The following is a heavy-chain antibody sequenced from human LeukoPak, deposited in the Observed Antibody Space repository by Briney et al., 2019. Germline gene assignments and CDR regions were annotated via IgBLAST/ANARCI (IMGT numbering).Heavy chain of an antibody. Sequence: GESLRLSCAASGFSSSSYGMHWVRQAPGKGLEWVAVIWYDGNNKYYADSVKGRVTISRDNSKNTLYLQMNSLRAEDTAVYYCARGTGANHYYFDYWGRGTLVTVSS. J-gene: IGHJ4*02. CDR2: IWYDGNNK. D-gene: IGHD1-14*01. V-gene: IGHV3-33*01. CDR1: GFSSSSYG. CDR3: ARGTGANHYYFDY.